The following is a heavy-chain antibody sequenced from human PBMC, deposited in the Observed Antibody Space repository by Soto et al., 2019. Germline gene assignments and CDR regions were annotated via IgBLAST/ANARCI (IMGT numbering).Heavy chain of an antibody. J-gene: IGHJ4*02. CDR1: GGTFSSYA. V-gene: IGHV1-69*13. CDR3: ARGSPFDSDFDY. D-gene: IGHD3-9*01. Sequence: SVKVSCKASGGTFSSYAISWVRQAPGQGLEWMGGIIPIFGTANYAQKFQGRVTITADESKSTAYMVLSSLRAEDTVVYYCARGSPFDSDFDYWGQGTLVTVSS. CDR2: IIPIFGTA.